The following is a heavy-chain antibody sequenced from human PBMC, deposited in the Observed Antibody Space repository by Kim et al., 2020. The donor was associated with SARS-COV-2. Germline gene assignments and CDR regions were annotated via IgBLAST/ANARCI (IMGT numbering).Heavy chain of an antibody. D-gene: IGHD3-9*01. CDR3: ARVGFYDILTGYYQYFDY. Sequence: ASVKVSCKASGYTFTSYAMHWVRQAPGQRLEWMGWINAGNGNTKYSQKFQGRVTITRDTSASTAYMELSSLRSEDTAVYYCARVGFYDILTGYYQYFDYWGQGTLVTVSS. J-gene: IGHJ4*02. CDR1: GYTFTSYA. V-gene: IGHV1-3*01. CDR2: INAGNGNT.